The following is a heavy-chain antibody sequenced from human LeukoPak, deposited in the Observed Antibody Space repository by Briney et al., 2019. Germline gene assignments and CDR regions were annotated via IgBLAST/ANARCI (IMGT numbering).Heavy chain of an antibody. V-gene: IGHV3-43*02. CDR2: IRGDGGST. Sequence: GGSLRLSCAASGFNFDDYAMHWVRQAPGKGLEWVSLIRGDGGSTYYADSVKGRFTISRDNSKNSLYLKMNSLRTEDTALYYCAKDYRWLNWYFDLWGRGTLVTVSS. J-gene: IGHJ2*01. CDR3: AKDYRWLNWYFDL. CDR1: GFNFDDYA. D-gene: IGHD5-24*01.